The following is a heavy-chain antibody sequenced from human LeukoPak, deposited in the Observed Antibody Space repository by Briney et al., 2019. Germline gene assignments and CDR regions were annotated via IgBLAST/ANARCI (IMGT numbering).Heavy chain of an antibody. V-gene: IGHV4-59*01. Sequence: SETLSLTCTVPGGSISSSYWTWIRQPPGKGLEWIGFIYYSGNTHYNPSLKSRVTISVDTSNNQFSLKLSSVTAADTAVYFCAKTNWGAFDIWGQGTLVTVSP. CDR3: AKTNWGAFDI. D-gene: IGHD7-27*01. CDR1: GGSISSSY. J-gene: IGHJ3*02. CDR2: IYYSGNT.